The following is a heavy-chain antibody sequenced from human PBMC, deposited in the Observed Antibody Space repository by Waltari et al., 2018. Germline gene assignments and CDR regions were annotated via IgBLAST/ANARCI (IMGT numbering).Heavy chain of an antibody. V-gene: IGHV1-69*12. CDR2: RILMWCTA. D-gene: IGHD3-3*01. Sequence: QVQLVQSGAEVKKPGSSVKVSCKASGGTFSSYAISWVRQAPGQGLGGMGGRILMWCTANNGQNCDSSVTKTAGESTSKAYKERSSVTAADTAVDDCARDPTVINYDFWSEEDYFDYWGQGTLVTVSS. J-gene: IGHJ4*02. CDR1: GGTFSSYA. CDR3: ARDPTVINYDFWSEEDYFDY.